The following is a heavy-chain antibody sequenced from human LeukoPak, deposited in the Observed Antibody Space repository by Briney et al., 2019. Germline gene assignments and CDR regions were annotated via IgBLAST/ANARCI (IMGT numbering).Heavy chain of an antibody. V-gene: IGHV3-64D*06. J-gene: IGHJ4*02. CDR2: VSHKGGST. CDR1: GFTFSNNA. CDR3: VKGCCSSASCCGNY. D-gene: IGHD2-2*01. Sequence: GGSLRLSCSASGFTFSNNAMHWVRQAPGKGLEYGSGVSHKGGSTYYADSVKGRFTISRDNSKNTLYLQMSSLRAEDTSVYYCVKGCCSSASCCGNYWGQGTQVTVSS.